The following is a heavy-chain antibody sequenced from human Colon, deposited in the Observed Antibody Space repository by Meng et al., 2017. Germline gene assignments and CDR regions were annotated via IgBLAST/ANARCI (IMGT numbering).Heavy chain of an antibody. CDR2: MYYSGNT. Sequence: QPQLQEPCPVLVKPSQTLSLTCTVSGGSISSGDYYWTWIRQPPGKGLEWIGYMYYSGNTYYNPSLKSRATISLDTSKNQFSLKLSFVTAADTAVYYCARGDTLVLDYWGQGALVTVSS. D-gene: IGHD3-16*01. CDR1: GGSISSGDYY. V-gene: IGHV4-30-4*01. J-gene: IGHJ4*02. CDR3: ARGDTLVLDY.